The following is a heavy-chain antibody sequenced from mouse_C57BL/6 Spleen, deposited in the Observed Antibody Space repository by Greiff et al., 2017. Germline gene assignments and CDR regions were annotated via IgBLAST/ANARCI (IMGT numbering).Heavy chain of an antibody. CDR1: GYTFTSYW. D-gene: IGHD4-1*01. V-gene: IGHV1-52*01. Sequence: VQLQQPGAELVRPGSSVKLSCKASGYTFTSYWMHWVKQRPIQGLEWIGNIDPSDSETHYNQKFKDKATLTVDKSSSTAYMQLSSLTSEDSAVYYSARGTGTGAWFAYWGQGTLVTVSA. CDR2: IDPSDSET. CDR3: ARGTGTGAWFAY. J-gene: IGHJ3*01.